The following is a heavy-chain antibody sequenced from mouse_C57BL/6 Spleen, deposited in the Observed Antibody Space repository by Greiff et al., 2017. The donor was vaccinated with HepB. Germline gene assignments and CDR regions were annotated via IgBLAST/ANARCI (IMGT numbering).Heavy chain of an antibody. CDR3: ARYPYYYGSSYGYFDV. J-gene: IGHJ1*03. V-gene: IGHV14-3*01. Sequence: VQLQQSVAELVRPGASVKLSCTASGFNIKNSYMHWVKQRPEQGLEWIGRIDPANGNTKYAPKFPGKATITADTSSNTAYLQLSSLTSEDTAIYYCARYPYYYGSSYGYFDVWGTGTTVTVSA. CDR2: IDPANGNT. CDR1: GFNIKNSY. D-gene: IGHD1-1*01.